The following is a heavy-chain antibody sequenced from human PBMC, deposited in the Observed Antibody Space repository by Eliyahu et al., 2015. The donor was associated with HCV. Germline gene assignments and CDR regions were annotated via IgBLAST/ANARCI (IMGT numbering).Heavy chain of an antibody. D-gene: IGHD2-21*02. J-gene: IGHJ6*04. CDR2: LNPDSGNT. V-gene: IGHV1-8*01. Sequence: QVQLVQSGAAVRTPGASVKVXCKASGXTFTSYDINWVRQATGQGLRCLGWLNPDSGNTGYPQEFQGRVTMTRDASTGTAYMELRNLRYEDTAVYYCTRTAHRGVFGMDVWGLGTTVTVSS. CDR3: TRTAHRGVFGMDV. CDR1: GXTFTSYD.